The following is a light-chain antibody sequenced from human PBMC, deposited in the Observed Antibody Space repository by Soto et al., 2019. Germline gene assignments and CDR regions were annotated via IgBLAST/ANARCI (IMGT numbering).Light chain of an antibody. Sequence: DIQMTQSPSTLSASVGDRVTITCRASQSIRSWLAWYPQKPGKAPKLLIYKASTLESGVPSRFSGSGSGTEFTLTISGLQPDDFATYYCQQYDSYPWTFGQGTKVDIK. V-gene: IGKV1-5*03. CDR1: QSIRSW. CDR2: KAS. J-gene: IGKJ1*01. CDR3: QQYDSYPWT.